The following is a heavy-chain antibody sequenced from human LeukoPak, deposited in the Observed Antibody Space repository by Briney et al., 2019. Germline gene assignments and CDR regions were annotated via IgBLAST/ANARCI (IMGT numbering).Heavy chain of an antibody. D-gene: IGHD3-10*01. Sequence: SETLSLTCTVSGGSFSSYYWSWIRQPPGKRLEWIGYIYYSGSTNHNPSLKSRVSMSVDTSKNQFSLNLNSVTAADTAVYYCARTEYFFDHWGQGTLVTVSS. CDR1: GGSFSSYY. V-gene: IGHV4-59*01. CDR2: IYYSGST. J-gene: IGHJ4*02. CDR3: ARTEYFFDH.